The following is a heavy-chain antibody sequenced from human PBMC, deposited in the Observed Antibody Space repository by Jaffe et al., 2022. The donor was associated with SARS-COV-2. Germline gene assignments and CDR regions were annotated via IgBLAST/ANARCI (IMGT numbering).Heavy chain of an antibody. V-gene: IGHV1-46*01. CDR3: ARVARYYYDSSGWGAFDI. J-gene: IGHJ3*02. CDR2: INPSGGST. CDR1: GYTFTSYY. Sequence: QVQLVQSGAEVKKPGASVKVSCKASGYTFTSYYMHWVRQAPGQGLEWMGIINPSGGSTSYAQKFQGRVTMTRDTSTSTVYMELSSLRSEDTAVYYCARVARYYYDSSGWGAFDIWGQGTMVTVSS. D-gene: IGHD3-22*01.